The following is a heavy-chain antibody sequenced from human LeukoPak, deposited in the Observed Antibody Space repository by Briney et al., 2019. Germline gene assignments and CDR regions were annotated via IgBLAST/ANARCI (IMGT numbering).Heavy chain of an antibody. CDR1: GFTFSYHS. CDR3: ARDLTPGIAARPVYFDY. J-gene: IGHJ4*02. D-gene: IGHD6-6*01. Sequence: GGSLRLSCAASGFTFSYHSMNWVRLAPGKGLEWLSYISSGTSTIYYADSVKGRFTISRDNSKNTLYLQMNSLRAEDTAVYYCARDLTPGIAARPVYFDYWGQGTLVTVSS. V-gene: IGHV3-48*01. CDR2: ISSGTSTI.